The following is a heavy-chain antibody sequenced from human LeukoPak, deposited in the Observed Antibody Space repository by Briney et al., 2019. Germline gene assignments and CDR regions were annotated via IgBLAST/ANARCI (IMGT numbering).Heavy chain of an antibody. CDR2: INPNSGGT. D-gene: IGHD2-21*02. V-gene: IGHV1-2*02. CDR3: ARVGLPDDYYGMDV. J-gene: IGHJ6*02. Sequence: ASGKVSCKASGYTFTGYYMHWVRQAPGQGLEWMGWINPNSGGTNYAQKFQGRVTMTRDTSISTAYMELSRLRSDDTAVYYCARVGLPDDYYGMDVWGRGTTVTVSS. CDR1: GYTFTGYY.